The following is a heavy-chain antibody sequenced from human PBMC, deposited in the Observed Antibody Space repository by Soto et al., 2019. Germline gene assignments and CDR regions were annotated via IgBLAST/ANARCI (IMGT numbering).Heavy chain of an antibody. CDR1: GFTFSNYA. J-gene: IGHJ4*02. CDR3: AKQQMGVIRALDY. V-gene: IGHV3-23*01. CDR2: IRETGNT. D-gene: IGHD1-26*01. Sequence: EVQILQSGGGLEQPGGSLRLSCAASGFTFSNYAMSWIRQAPGKGLEWVSTIRETGNTYYADSVRGRFATSRDHSENTLYLQMRSLRAEDPAVYYCAKQQMGVIRALDYWGQGTLVTVSS.